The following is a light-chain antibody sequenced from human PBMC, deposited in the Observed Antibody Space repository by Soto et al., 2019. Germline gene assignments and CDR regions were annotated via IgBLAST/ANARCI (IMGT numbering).Light chain of an antibody. CDR1: QVIGPV. J-gene: IGKJ1*01. CDR2: AAS. CDR3: QQSYSTPPWT. V-gene: IGKV1-39*01. Sequence: DIQMTQSPSSLSASVGDRVTITCRASQVIGPVLAWYLQKPGKAPKLLIYAASNLQSGVPSRFSGSGSGTDFTLTISSLQPEDFATYFCQQSYSTPPWTFGQGTKVDIK.